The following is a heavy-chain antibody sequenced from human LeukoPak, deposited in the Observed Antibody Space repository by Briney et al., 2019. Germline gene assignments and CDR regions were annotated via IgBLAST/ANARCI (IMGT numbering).Heavy chain of an antibody. Sequence: SETLSLTCTVSGGSISSYYWSWIRQPPGKGLEWIGYFSYTGSTNYNPSLKSPVIISVDTSKNQFSLKLSSVTAADTAVYYCARVRGYSDYYYYMDVWGKGTTVTISS. D-gene: IGHD5-12*01. CDR1: GGSISSYY. CDR2: FSYTGST. V-gene: IGHV4-59*01. CDR3: ARVRGYSDYYYYMDV. J-gene: IGHJ6*03.